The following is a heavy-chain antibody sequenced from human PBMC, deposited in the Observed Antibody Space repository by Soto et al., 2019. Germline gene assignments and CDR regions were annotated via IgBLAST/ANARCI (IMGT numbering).Heavy chain of an antibody. CDR3: ARCMGYDDSGRFDPTFDR. Sequence: SETLSLTCSVSGDSMNSEYWTWRRQTPGKGLEWIGYTFPTGTTNYNPSLKRRVIISVDRSKNQFSLDLSSVTPADTAIYYCARCMGYDDSGRFDPTFDRWGQGSRVTVS. V-gene: IGHV4-4*09. CDR1: GDSMNSEY. D-gene: IGHD3-22*01. J-gene: IGHJ4*02. CDR2: TFPTGTT.